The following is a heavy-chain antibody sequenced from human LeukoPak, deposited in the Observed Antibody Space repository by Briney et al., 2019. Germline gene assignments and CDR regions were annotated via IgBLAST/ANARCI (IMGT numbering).Heavy chain of an antibody. CDR1: GFTFSDY. J-gene: IGHJ6*02. Sequence: GGSLRLSCAASGFTFSDYMSWIRQAPGKGLEWVSYISSSGSTIYYADSVKGRFTISRDNAKNSLYLQMNSLRAEDTAVYYCAKLNTYYYDSSGLGGYGMDVWGQGTTVTVSS. CDR2: ISSSGSTI. CDR3: AKLNTYYYDSSGLGGYGMDV. V-gene: IGHV3-11*04. D-gene: IGHD3-22*01.